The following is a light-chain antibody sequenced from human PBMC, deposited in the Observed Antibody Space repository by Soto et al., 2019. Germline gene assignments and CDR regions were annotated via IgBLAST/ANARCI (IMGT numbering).Light chain of an antibody. CDR1: SSDVGGYNY. V-gene: IGLV2-14*01. CDR3: SSYTSSSPYV. J-gene: IGLJ1*01. Sequence: QSALTQPASVSGSPGQSITISCTGTSSDVGGYNYVSWYQQHPGKAPKLMIYEDSNRPSGVSNRVSGSKSGNTASLTISGLQAGDEADSYCSSYTSSSPYVFGTGTKLAVL. CDR2: EDS.